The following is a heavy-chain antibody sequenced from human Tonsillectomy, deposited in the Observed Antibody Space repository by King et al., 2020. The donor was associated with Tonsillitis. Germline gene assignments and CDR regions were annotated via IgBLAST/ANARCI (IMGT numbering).Heavy chain of an antibody. CDR3: ARGGGYGTSPHDVFDI. V-gene: IGHV4-34*01. CDR1: GGSFSGYY. Sequence: VQLQQWGAGLLQPSETLSLTRAVYGGSFSGYYWSWIRQPPGKGLEWIGEINHSGSTNYNPSLKSRVTISVDTSKNQFSLKLSSVTAADTAVYYCARGGGYGTSPHDVFDIWGQGTMVTVSS. CDR2: INHSGST. D-gene: IGHD3-16*01. J-gene: IGHJ3*02.